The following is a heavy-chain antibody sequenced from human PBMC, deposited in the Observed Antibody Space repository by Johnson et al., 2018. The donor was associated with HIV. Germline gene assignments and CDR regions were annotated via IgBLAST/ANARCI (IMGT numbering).Heavy chain of an antibody. CDR2: INWNGGST. CDR1: GFTFDDYG. V-gene: IGHV3-20*04. J-gene: IGHJ3*02. D-gene: IGHD3-3*01. Sequence: VQLVESGGGVVRPGGSLRLSCAASGFTFDDYGMSWVRQAPGKGLEWVSGINWNGGSTGYADSVKGRFTISRDNAKNSLYLQMNSLRAGDPAVYYCAKDLDLFQRAFDIWGQGTMVTVSS. CDR3: AKDLDLFQRAFDI.